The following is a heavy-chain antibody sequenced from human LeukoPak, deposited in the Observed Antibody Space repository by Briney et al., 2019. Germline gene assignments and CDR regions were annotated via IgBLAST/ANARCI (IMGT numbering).Heavy chain of an antibody. CDR2: IFSGGDT. Sequence: GGSLRLSCAASGFTVSNNWMNWVRQAPGKGLEWVSLIFSGGDTQYADSVKDRFTISRDASKNTLYLQMSNLRAEDTAVYYCARERLTKQQLRRGAWFDPWGQGTLVTVSS. V-gene: IGHV3-66*01. CDR1: GFTVSNNW. J-gene: IGHJ5*02. D-gene: IGHD6-13*01. CDR3: ARERLTKQQLRRGAWFDP.